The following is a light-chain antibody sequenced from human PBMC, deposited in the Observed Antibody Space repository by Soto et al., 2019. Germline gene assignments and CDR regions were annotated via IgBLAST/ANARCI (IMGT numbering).Light chain of an antibody. CDR3: QQYGDTPET. CDR2: DDF. CDR1: QAVSTSS. Sequence: EIVLTQSPATLSLSPGERVTVSCRASQAVSTSSFAWYQQKPGQAPRLLFYDDFSRATGVPDRFSVSGSGTDFTVTISRLEPEEFAVYFCQQYGDTPETFGQGTKLEIK. V-gene: IGKV3-20*01. J-gene: IGKJ2*01.